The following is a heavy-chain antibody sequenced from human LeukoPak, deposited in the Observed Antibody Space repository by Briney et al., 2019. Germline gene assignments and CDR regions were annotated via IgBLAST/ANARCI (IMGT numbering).Heavy chain of an antibody. CDR1: GFTFSSYA. CDR2: ISYDGSNK. D-gene: IGHD1-26*01. V-gene: IGHV3-30-3*01. Sequence: GGSLRLSCAASGFTFSSYAMHWVRQAPGKGLEWVAVISYDGSNKYYADSVKGRFTISRDNSKNTLYLQMNSLRAEDTAVYYCARESSLPGEWELFDYWGQGTLVTVSS. J-gene: IGHJ4*02. CDR3: ARESSLPGEWELFDY.